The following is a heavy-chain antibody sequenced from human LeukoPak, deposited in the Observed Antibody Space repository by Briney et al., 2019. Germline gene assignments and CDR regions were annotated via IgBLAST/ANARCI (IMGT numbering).Heavy chain of an antibody. V-gene: IGHV4-59*01. J-gene: IGHJ4*02. D-gene: IGHD3-10*01. CDR1: GGSISSYY. CDR2: IYYSGST. Sequence: KSSETLSLTCTVSGGSISSYYWSWIRQPPGKGLEWIGYIYYSGSTNYNPSLKSRVTISVDTSKNQFSLKLSSVTAADTAVYYCARGKRDYYGSGSYYPFDYWGQGTLVTVPS. CDR3: ARGKRDYYGSGSYYPFDY.